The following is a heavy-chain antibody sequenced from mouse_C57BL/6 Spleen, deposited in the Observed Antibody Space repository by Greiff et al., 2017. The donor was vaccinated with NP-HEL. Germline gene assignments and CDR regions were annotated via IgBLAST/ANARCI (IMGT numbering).Heavy chain of an antibody. CDR1: GYTFTDYY. CDR3: ARNYYGSSSYYFDY. CDR2: INPYNGGT. D-gene: IGHD1-1*01. Sequence: DVKLQESGPVLVKPGASVKMSCKASGYTFTDYYMNWVKQSHGKSLEWIGVINPYNGGTSYNQKFKGKATLTVDKSSSTAYMELNSLTSEDSAVYYCARNYYGSSSYYFDYWGQGTTLTVSS. J-gene: IGHJ2*01. V-gene: IGHV1-19*01.